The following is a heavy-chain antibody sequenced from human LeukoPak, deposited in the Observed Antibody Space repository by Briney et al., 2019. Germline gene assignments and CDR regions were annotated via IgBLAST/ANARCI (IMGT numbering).Heavy chain of an antibody. J-gene: IGHJ4*02. V-gene: IGHV4-59*12. D-gene: IGHD6-6*01. CDR1: GGSISSYY. Sequence: SETLSLTCTVSGGSISSYYWSWIRQPPRKGLEWIGYIYYSGSTNYNPSLKSRVTISVDTSKNQFSLKLSSVTAADTAVYYCARVVRSSSFDYWGQGTLVTVSS. CDR2: IYYSGST. CDR3: ARVVRSSSFDY.